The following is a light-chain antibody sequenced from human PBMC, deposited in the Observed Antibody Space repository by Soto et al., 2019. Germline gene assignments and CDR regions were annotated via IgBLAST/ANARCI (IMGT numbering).Light chain of an antibody. CDR3: SSYTTSSTVV. CDR1: TSDVGPYNY. J-gene: IGLJ2*01. V-gene: IGLV2-14*01. Sequence: QSALTQPASVSGSPGQSITISCTGTTSDVGPYNYVSWYQQHPGKAPKVMIYEVGNRPSGVSNRFSGSKSGNTASLTISGLQAEDEADYYCSSYTTSSTVVFGGGTKLTVL. CDR2: EVG.